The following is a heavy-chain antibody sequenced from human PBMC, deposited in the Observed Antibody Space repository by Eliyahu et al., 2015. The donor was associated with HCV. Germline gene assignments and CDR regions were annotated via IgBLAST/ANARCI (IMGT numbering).Heavy chain of an antibody. V-gene: IGHV3-23*01. D-gene: IGHD6-13*01. CDR2: ISGSGGRT. Sequence: EVQLLESGGGLVQPGGSLRLSCAASGFXFXSYGMXWVRQAPGKGLEWVXGISGSGGRTYYADSVKGRFTISRDNSKNALYLQTNSLRVEDTALYYCAKDSSPEYGSNWYVWNIWGQGTMVTVSS. J-gene: IGHJ3*02. CDR3: AKDSSPEYGSNWYVWNI. CDR1: GFXFXSYG.